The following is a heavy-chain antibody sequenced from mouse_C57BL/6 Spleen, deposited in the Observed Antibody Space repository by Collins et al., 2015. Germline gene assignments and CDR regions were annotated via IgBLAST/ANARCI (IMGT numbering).Heavy chain of an antibody. CDR1: GYAFSSSW. V-gene: IGHV1-82*01. CDR2: IYPGDGDT. D-gene: IGHD1-1*01. J-gene: IGHJ4*01. CDR3: ARFNTKAMDY. Sequence: QVQLQQSGPELVKPGASVKISCKASGYAFSSSWMNWVKQRPGQGLEWIGRIYPGDGDTNYNGKFKGKATLTADKSSSTAYMQLSSLTSVDSAVYFCARFNTKAMDYWGQGTSVTVSS.